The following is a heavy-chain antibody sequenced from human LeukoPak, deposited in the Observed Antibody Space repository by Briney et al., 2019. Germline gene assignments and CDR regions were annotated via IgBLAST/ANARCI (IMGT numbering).Heavy chain of an antibody. J-gene: IGHJ4*02. CDR2: INHSGST. V-gene: IGHV4-34*01. CDR3: ASQYYDFWSGYYG. D-gene: IGHD3-3*01. Sequence: PSETLSLTCAVYGGSFSGYYWSWIRQPPGKGLEWIGEINHSGSTNYNPSLKSRVTISVDTSKNQFSLKLSSVTAADTAVYYCASQYYDFWSGYYGWGQGTLVTVSS. CDR1: GGSFSGYY.